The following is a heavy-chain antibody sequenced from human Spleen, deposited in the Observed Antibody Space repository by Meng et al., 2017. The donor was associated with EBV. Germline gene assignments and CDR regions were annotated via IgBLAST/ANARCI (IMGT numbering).Heavy chain of an antibody. CDR1: AHSSTAYS. J-gene: IGHJ5*02. CDR2: INPDTGET. CDR3: ARDGGAHWLDP. V-gene: IGHV1-2*06. Sequence: QGQLVHLWGKTQNHWAHVNVSVKTSAHSSTAYSIHWVRQAPGQGLEWMGRINPDTGETDYAQNFQGRVTMTRDTSISTTYMDFHRLTSDDTAMYYCARDGGAHWLDPWGQGTLVTVSS. D-gene: IGHD3-10*01.